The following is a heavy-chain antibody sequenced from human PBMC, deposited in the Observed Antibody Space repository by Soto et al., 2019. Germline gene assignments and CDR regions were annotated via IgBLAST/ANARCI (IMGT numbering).Heavy chain of an antibody. CDR2: ISSSSSYI. Sequence: EVQLVESGGSLVKPGGSLRLSCAASGFTFSSYSMNWVRQAPGKGLEWVSSISSSSSYIYYADSVKGRFTISRDNAKNSLYLQMNSLRAEDTAVYYCARDSRAGYYYMDVWGKGTTVTVSS. CDR3: ARDSRAGYYYMDV. J-gene: IGHJ6*03. D-gene: IGHD3-10*01. V-gene: IGHV3-21*01. CDR1: GFTFSSYS.